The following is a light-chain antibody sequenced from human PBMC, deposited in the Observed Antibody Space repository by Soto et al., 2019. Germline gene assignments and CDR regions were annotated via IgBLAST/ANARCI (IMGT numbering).Light chain of an antibody. J-gene: IGKJ1*01. CDR3: QQANDWPPT. V-gene: IGKV3D-20*02. CDR1: QTVGSTY. Sequence: EILLTQSPGTLSLSPGERATLSCRTSQTVGSTYLAWYQQKPGQAPRLLIYEASRRATGIPDRFSGSGSGTDFTLTISRLEPEDFAVYYCQQANDWPPTFGQGTRV. CDR2: EAS.